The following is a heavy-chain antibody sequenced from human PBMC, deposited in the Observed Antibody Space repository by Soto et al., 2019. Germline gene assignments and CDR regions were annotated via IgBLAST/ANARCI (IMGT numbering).Heavy chain of an antibody. Sequence: EVQLVESGGGLVQPGRSPRLSCAASGFTFDDYAMHWVRQAPGMGLEWVSGISWNSGSIGYADSVKGRFTISRDNAKNSLYLQRNSLRAEDTALYYCARSGGGYDYGAYYYYGMDVWGQGTTVTVSS. CDR1: GFTFDDYA. V-gene: IGHV3-9*01. J-gene: IGHJ6*02. CDR3: ARSGGGYDYGAYYYYGMDV. CDR2: ISWNSGSI. D-gene: IGHD5-12*01.